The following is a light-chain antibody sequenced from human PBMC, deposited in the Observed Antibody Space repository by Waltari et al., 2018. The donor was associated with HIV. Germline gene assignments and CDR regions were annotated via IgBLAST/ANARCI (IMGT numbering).Light chain of an antibody. J-gene: IGLJ1*01. Sequence: QPALPQPASVSGSPAPSITLSSPAPSRTVGRDGLVSWYQQHPGEAPKLIINEVTKRPSGVSNRFSGSKSGNTASLTISGLQAEDEADYYCCSCPRSGIRYVFGTGTKVTVL. V-gene: IGLV2-23*02. CDR2: EVT. CDR3: CSCPRSGIRYV. CDR1: SRTVGRDGL.